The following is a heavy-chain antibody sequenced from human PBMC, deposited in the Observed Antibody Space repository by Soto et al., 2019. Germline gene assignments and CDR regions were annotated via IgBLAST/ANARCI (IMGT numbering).Heavy chain of an antibody. CDR3: ATERITIFGVVTLDY. CDR1: GYTLTELS. Sequence: ASVKVSCKVSGYTLTELSMHWVRQAPGKGLEWMGGFDPEDGETIYAQKFQGRFSLSEDTSIDTAYMELSSLRSEVTVFYYCATERITIFGVVTLDYWGQGTLVTVSS. D-gene: IGHD3-3*01. J-gene: IGHJ4*02. V-gene: IGHV1-24*01. CDR2: FDPEDGET.